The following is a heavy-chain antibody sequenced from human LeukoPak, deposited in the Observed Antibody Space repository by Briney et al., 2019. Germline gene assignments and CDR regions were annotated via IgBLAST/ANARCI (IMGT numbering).Heavy chain of an antibody. CDR1: GYTFTSYD. Sequence: ASVKVSCKASGYTFTSYDINWVRQATGQGLEWMGWMNPNSGNTGYAQKFQGRVTITRNTSISTAYMELSSLRSEDTAVYHCARVPDSVAGTGFDYWGQGTLVTVSS. D-gene: IGHD6-19*01. CDR3: ARVPDSVAGTGFDY. CDR2: MNPNSGNT. J-gene: IGHJ4*02. V-gene: IGHV1-8*03.